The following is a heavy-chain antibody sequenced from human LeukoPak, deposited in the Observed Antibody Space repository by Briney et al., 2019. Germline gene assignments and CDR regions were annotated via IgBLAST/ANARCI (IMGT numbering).Heavy chain of an antibody. CDR2: IYHSGST. J-gene: IGHJ5*02. D-gene: IGHD3-22*01. V-gene: IGHV4-38-2*01. CDR1: GYSISSGYY. CDR3: ARVVSRQIGVFDP. Sequence: PSETLSLTCAVSGYSISSGYYWGWIRQPPGKGLEWIGSIYHSGSTYYNPSLKSRVTISVDTSENQFSLNLTSVTAADTAVYYCARVVSRQIGVFDPWGQGTVVTVSS.